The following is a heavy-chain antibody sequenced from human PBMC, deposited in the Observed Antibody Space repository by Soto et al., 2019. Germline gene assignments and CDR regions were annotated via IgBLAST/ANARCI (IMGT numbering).Heavy chain of an antibody. CDR2: IYYSGST. J-gene: IGHJ6*03. Sequence: PSETLSLTCTVSGGSISSYYWSWIRQPTGKGLEWIGYIYYSGSTNYNPSLKSRVTISVDTSKNQFSLKLSSVTAADTAVYYCARQLGDYYYYMDVWGKGTTVTVSS. CDR1: GGSISSYY. CDR3: ARQLGDYYYYMDV. V-gene: IGHV4-59*08.